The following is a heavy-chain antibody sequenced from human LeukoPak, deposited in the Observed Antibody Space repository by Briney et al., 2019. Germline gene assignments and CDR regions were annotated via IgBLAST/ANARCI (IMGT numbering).Heavy chain of an antibody. CDR2: ISSSSSYT. Sequence: GGSLRLSCAASGFTFSDYYMSWIRQAPGKGLEWVSYISSSSSYTNYADSVKGRFTISRDNAKNSLYLQMNSLRAEDTAVYYCAGDVRPYYYGMDVWGQGTTVTVSS. CDR3: AGDVRPYYYGMDV. J-gene: IGHJ6*02. D-gene: IGHD3-10*02. CDR1: GFTFSDYY. V-gene: IGHV3-11*05.